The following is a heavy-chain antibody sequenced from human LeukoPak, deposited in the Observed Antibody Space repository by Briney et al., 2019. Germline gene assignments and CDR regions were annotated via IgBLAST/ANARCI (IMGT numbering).Heavy chain of an antibody. CDR3: ARRGPITAFDY. CDR2: IFWDDDQ. Sequence: QTLTLTCTFSGFSLTTAGVGVGWIRQPPGKALEWLAPIFWDDDQRYSPSLNSRLTITKDTSKNQVVLTLTNMDPVDTATYYCARRGPITAFDYWGQGTLVTVSS. J-gene: IGHJ4*02. V-gene: IGHV2-5*02. D-gene: IGHD3-16*01. CDR1: GFSLTTAGVG.